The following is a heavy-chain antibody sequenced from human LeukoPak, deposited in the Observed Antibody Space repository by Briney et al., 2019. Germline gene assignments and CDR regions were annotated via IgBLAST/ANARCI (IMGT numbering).Heavy chain of an antibody. CDR3: AKRSCSGGSCYALDY. D-gene: IGHD2-15*01. Sequence: PGGSLRLSCAASGFTFSSYAMSWVRQAPGKGLEWVSAISGSGGSTYYADSVKGRFTISRDNSKNTLYLQMNSLRAEDTAVYYCAKRSCSGGSCYALDYWGQGTLVTVSS. J-gene: IGHJ4*02. CDR2: ISGSGGST. CDR1: GFTFSSYA. V-gene: IGHV3-23*01.